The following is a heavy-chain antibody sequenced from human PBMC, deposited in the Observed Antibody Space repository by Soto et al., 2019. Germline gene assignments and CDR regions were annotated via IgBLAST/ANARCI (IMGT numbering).Heavy chain of an antibody. CDR3: ARGQIQSDFDY. V-gene: IGHV1-18*04. Sequence: ASVKVSCKASGYTFTSYGLNWVRQAPGQGLEWMGWISAYNDNTYYAQKVEGRVILTIDTSTSTGSMELRSLISDDTAVYYCARGQIQSDFDYWGQGSLVTVSS. J-gene: IGHJ4*02. D-gene: IGHD3-3*01. CDR1: GYTFTSYG. CDR2: ISAYNDNT.